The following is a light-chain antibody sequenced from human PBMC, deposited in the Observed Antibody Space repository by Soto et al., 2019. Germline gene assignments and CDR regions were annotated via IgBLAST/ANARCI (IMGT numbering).Light chain of an antibody. V-gene: IGKV3-11*01. CDR1: QSVGSH. CDR3: QQRPNWRPS. J-gene: IGKJ4*01. CDR2: DAS. Sequence: EVVLTQSPATLSLSPGERATLSCRASQSVGSHLSWYLQKPGQAPRLLIYDASNRASGIPARFSGSGFGTDFTLTISSREPEDFAVYYCQQRPNWRPSFGGGTKVEI.